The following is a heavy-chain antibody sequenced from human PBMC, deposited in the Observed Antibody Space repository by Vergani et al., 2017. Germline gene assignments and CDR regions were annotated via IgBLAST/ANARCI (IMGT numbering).Heavy chain of an antibody. Sequence: EVQLVESGGGLVQPGRSLRLSCTASGFTFGDYAMSWVRQAPGKGLEWVGFIRSKAYGGTTEYAASVKGRFTISRDDSKSIAYLQMNSLKTEDTAVYYCTRTEWEYYDCWSGYSPYFDYWGQGTLVTVSS. CDR3: TRTEWEYYDCWSGYSPYFDY. V-gene: IGHV3-49*04. CDR2: IRSKAYGGTT. J-gene: IGHJ4*02. CDR1: GFTFGDYA. D-gene: IGHD3-3*01.